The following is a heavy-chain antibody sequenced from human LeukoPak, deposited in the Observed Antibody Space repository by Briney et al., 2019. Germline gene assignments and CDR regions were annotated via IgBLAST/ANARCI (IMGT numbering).Heavy chain of an antibody. CDR1: GGTFSSYA. J-gene: IGHJ5*02. V-gene: IGHV1-69*13. CDR3: ATYYYDSSGYRNWFDP. Sequence: GASVKVSCKASGGTFSSYAISWVRQAPGQGLEWMGGIIPIFGTANYAQKFQGRVTITADESTSTAYMELSSLRSEDTAVYYCATYYYDSSGYRNWFDPWGQGTLVTVSS. CDR2: IIPIFGTA. D-gene: IGHD3-22*01.